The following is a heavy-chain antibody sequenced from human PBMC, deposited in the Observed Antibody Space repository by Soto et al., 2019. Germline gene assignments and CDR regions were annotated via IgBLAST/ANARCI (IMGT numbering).Heavy chain of an antibody. D-gene: IGHD5-18*01. V-gene: IGHV4-59*01. J-gene: IGHJ4*02. CDR3: ARARYTAMDTYYFDY. Sequence: SETLSLTCTVSGGSISSYYWSWIRQPPGKGLEWIGYIYYSGSTNYNPSLKSRVTISVDTSKNQFSLKLSSVTAADTAVYYCARARYTAMDTYYFDYWGQGTLVTVSS. CDR2: IYYSGST. CDR1: GGSISSYY.